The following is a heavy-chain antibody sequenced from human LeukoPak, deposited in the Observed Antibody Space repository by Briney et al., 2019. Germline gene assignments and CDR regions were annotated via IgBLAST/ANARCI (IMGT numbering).Heavy chain of an antibody. J-gene: IGHJ2*01. Sequence: SENLSLTCTVSGGSISSGSYYWSWNRQPAGKGLEWIGRIYTSGSTNYNPSLKSRVTKSVDTSKNQFSLKLSSVTAADTAVYYCARALVDYYDSSGYYHPDWYFDLWGRGTLVTVSS. D-gene: IGHD3-22*01. CDR3: ARALVDYYDSSGYYHPDWYFDL. CDR2: IYTSGST. V-gene: IGHV4-61*02. CDR1: GGSISSGSYY.